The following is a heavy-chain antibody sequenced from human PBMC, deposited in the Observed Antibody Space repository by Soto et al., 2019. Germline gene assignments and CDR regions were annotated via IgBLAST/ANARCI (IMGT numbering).Heavy chain of an antibody. D-gene: IGHD4-17*01. Sequence: GGSLRLSCAASGFTFSSYAMSWVRQAPGKGLEWVSAISGSGGSTYYADSVKGRFTISRDNSKNTLYLQMNSLRAEDTAVYYCAKGSAVTTFVLRYFDLWGRGTLVTVSS. CDR3: AKGSAVTTFVLRYFDL. V-gene: IGHV3-23*01. CDR1: GFTFSSYA. J-gene: IGHJ2*01. CDR2: ISGSGGST.